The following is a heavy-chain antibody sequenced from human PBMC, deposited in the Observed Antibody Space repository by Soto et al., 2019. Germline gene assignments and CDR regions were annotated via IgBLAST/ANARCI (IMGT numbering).Heavy chain of an antibody. V-gene: IGHV3-73*02. CDR1: GFTFSGSA. CDR3: TLGYYYGSGSYDY. CDR2: IRSKANSYAT. J-gene: IGHJ4*02. D-gene: IGHD3-10*01. Sequence: EVQLVESGGGLVQPGGSRKLSCAASGFTFSGSAMHWVRQASGKGLEWVGRIRSKANSYATAYAASVKGRFTISRDDSKNTAYLQMNSLKTEDTAVYYCTLGYYYGSGSYDYWGQGTLVTVSS.